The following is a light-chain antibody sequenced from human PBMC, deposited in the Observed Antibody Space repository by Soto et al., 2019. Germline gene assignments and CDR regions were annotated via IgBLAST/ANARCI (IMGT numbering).Light chain of an antibody. CDR2: GAS. V-gene: IGKV3-15*01. Sequence: IVMTQSPATLSVSPGERATLSCRASQSISNILAWYQQKPGQAPRLLIYGASTRATGIPARFSGGGSGTEFSLTISSLQSEDFAVYYCQQYNSWLTFGGGTKVEIK. CDR1: QSISNI. CDR3: QQYNSWLT. J-gene: IGKJ4*01.